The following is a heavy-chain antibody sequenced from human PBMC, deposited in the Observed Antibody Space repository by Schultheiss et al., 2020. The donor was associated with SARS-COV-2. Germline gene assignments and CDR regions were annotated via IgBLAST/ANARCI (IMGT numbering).Heavy chain of an antibody. V-gene: IGHV3-21*01. Sequence: GGSLRLSCAASGFTFSSYSMNWVRQAPGKGLEWVSSISSSSSYIYYADSVKGRFTISRDNAKNSLYLQMNSLRAEDTAVYYCARERVLYSGYDYVNYFDYWGQGTLVTVSS. J-gene: IGHJ4*02. CDR3: ARERVLYSGYDYVNYFDY. D-gene: IGHD5-12*01. CDR1: GFTFSSYS. CDR2: ISSSSSYI.